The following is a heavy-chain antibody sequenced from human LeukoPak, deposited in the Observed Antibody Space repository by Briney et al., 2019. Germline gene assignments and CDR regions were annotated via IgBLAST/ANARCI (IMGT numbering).Heavy chain of an antibody. Sequence: SETLSLTCAVYGGSFSGYYWSWIRQPPGKGLEWIGEINHSGSTNYNPSLKSRVTISVDTSKNQFSLKLSSVTAADTAVYYCARASWIAAAGSPAYYFDYWGQGTLVTVSS. J-gene: IGHJ4*02. V-gene: IGHV4-34*01. D-gene: IGHD6-13*01. CDR1: GGSFSGYY. CDR2: INHSGST. CDR3: ARASWIAAAGSPAYYFDY.